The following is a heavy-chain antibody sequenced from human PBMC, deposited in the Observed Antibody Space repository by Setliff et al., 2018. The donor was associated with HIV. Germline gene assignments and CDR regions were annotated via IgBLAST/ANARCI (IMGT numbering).Heavy chain of an antibody. CDR1: GYSFTDYW. Sequence: LKISCKGSGYSFTDYWIGWVRQMPGKGLEWMGIIYPGDSDTRYSPSFQGQVTISADKSVSTAYLQWSSLKASDSAMYYCARHQGDGYIRAFEIWGQGTMVTVSS. V-gene: IGHV5-51*01. CDR3: ARHQGDGYIRAFEI. CDR2: IYPGDSDT. J-gene: IGHJ3*02. D-gene: IGHD5-12*01.